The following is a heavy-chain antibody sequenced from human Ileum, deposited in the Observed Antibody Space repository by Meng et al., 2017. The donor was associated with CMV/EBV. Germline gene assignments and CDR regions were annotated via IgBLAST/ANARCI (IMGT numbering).Heavy chain of an antibody. D-gene: IGHD3-22*01. J-gene: IGHJ3*02. Sequence: ASVKVSCKTSGYTFTSYGITWVRQAPGQGLEWMGWISAYNGNTNYAQKLQGRVTMTTDTSTSTAYMELRSLRSDDTAVYYCAKDLFNRPNYYDHNWHAFDIWGQGTMVTVSS. CDR1: GYTFTSYG. CDR3: AKDLFNRPNYYDHNWHAFDI. V-gene: IGHV1-18*01. CDR2: ISAYNGNT.